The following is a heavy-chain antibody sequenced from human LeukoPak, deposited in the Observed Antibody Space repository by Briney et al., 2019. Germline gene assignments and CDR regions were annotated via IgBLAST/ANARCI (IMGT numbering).Heavy chain of an antibody. CDR1: GYTFTGYY. J-gene: IGHJ3*02. CDR2: INPNSGGT. Sequence: ASVKVSCKASGYTFTGYYMHWVRQAPGQGLEWMGWINPNSGGTNYAQKFQGRVTMTRDTSISTAYMELSRLRSDDTAVYYCARVSIVVVPAALDAFDIWGQGTMVTVSS. D-gene: IGHD2-2*01. V-gene: IGHV1-2*02. CDR3: ARVSIVVVPAALDAFDI.